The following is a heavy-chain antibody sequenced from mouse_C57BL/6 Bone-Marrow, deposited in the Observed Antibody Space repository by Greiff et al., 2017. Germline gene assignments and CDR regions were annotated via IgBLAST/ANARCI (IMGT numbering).Heavy chain of an antibody. V-gene: IGHV1-61*01. J-gene: IGHJ4*01. CDR2: IYPSDSET. D-gene: IGHD1-1*01. CDR1: GYTFTSYW. CDR3: ARRHYYGTLYAMDY. Sequence: QVQLQQPGAELVRPGSSVKLSCKASGYTFTSYWMDWVKQRPGQGLEWIGNIYPSDSETHYNQKFKDKATLTVDKSSSTAYMQLSSLTSEDSAVDYCARRHYYGTLYAMDYWGQGTSVTVSS.